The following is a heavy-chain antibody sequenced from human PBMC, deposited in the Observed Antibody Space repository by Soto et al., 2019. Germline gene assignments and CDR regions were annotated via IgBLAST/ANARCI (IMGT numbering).Heavy chain of an antibody. Sequence: PGGSLRLSCAASGFTFSDYYMSWIRQAPGKGLEWVSYISSSGSTIYYADSVKGRFTISRDNAKNSLYLQMNSLRAEDTAVYYCAGVQWLVLMGGMDVWGQGTTVTVSS. CDR2: ISSSGSTI. V-gene: IGHV3-11*01. J-gene: IGHJ6*02. CDR1: GFTFSDYY. CDR3: AGVQWLVLMGGMDV. D-gene: IGHD6-19*01.